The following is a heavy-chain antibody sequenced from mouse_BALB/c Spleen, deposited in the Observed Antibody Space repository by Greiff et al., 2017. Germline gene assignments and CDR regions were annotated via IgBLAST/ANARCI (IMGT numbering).Heavy chain of an antibody. V-gene: IGHV5-17*02. CDR2: ISSGSSTI. Sequence: EVQLMESGGGLVQPGGSRKLSCAASGFTFSSFGMHWVRQAPEKGLEWVAYISSGSSTIYYADTVKGRFNISRDNPKNTLFLQMTSLRSEDTAMYYCARGEGFMDYWGQGTSVTVSS. J-gene: IGHJ4*01. CDR1: GFTFSSFG. CDR3: ARGEGFMDY.